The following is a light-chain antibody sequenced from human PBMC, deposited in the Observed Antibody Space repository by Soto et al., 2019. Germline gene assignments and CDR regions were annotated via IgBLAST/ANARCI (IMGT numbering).Light chain of an antibody. Sequence: DIQLTQSPSFLSASVGDRVSITCRASQGISSYLAWYKQKPGKDPKLLIYAASTLQSGVPSRFNGSGSGTEFTLTISSLQPEDFATYYCQQLNSYPRTFGQGAKVDIK. CDR2: AAS. CDR3: QQLNSYPRT. CDR1: QGISSY. J-gene: IGKJ1*01. V-gene: IGKV1-9*01.